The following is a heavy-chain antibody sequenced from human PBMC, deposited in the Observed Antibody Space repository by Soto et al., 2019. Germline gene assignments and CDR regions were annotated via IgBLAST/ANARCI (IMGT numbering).Heavy chain of an antibody. Sequence: NPSETLSLTCTVSGGSISSSSYYWGWIRQPPGKGLEWIGSICYSGSTYYNPSLKSRGTISVDTSKNQFSLKLSSVTAADTAVYYCATQYSRGWYLTYYFDYWGQGTLVTV. D-gene: IGHD6-19*01. V-gene: IGHV4-39*01. CDR3: ATQYSRGWYLTYYFDY. J-gene: IGHJ4*02. CDR2: ICYSGST. CDR1: GGSISSSSYY.